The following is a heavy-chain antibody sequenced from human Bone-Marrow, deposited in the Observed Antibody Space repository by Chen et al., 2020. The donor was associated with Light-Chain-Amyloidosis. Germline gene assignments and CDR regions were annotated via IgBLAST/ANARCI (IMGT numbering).Heavy chain of an antibody. CDR1: VGSFSGYY. CDR2: INHSGST. Sequence: QVQLQQWGAGLLKPSETLSLTCAVYVGSFSGYYWSWIRQPPGKGLEWIGEINHSGSTNYNPSLKSRVTIPVDTSKNQFSLKGSSVTAADTAVYYCARKLGGPFWYWGQGTLVTVSS. J-gene: IGHJ4*02. D-gene: IGHD3-10*01. CDR3: ARKLGGPFWY. V-gene: IGHV4-34*01.